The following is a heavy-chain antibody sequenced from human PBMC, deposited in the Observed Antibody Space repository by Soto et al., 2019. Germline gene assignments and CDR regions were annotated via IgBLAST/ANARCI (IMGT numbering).Heavy chain of an antibody. J-gene: IGHJ4*02. Sequence: QVHLVQSGAEVKKPGASVKVSCKGSGYTFTSYGITWVRQAPGQGLEWRGWISAHNGNTNYAQKLQGRVTVTTETSTSTAYMELRSLRSDVTAVYYCAIGRNGDYWGQGALVTVSS. CDR3: AIGRNGDY. V-gene: IGHV1-18*01. CDR1: GYTFTSYG. D-gene: IGHD1-1*01. CDR2: ISAHNGNT.